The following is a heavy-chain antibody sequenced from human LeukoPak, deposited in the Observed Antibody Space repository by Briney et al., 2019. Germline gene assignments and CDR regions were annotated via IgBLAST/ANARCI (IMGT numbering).Heavy chain of an antibody. J-gene: IGHJ4*02. D-gene: IGHD2-2*01. CDR2: IYTSGPT. V-gene: IGHV4-4*09. Sequence: SETLSLTCTVSGDSISAYFWSWIRQPPGKGLEWIGYIYTSGPTNYNPSPKSRVTMSSDTSKNQFSLKLDSVAAADTAVYYCARSRPAPKEFDHWGQGTLVTVSS. CDR1: GDSISAYF. CDR3: ARSRPAPKEFDH.